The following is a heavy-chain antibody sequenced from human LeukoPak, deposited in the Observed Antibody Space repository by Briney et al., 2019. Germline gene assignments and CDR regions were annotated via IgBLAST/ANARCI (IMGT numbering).Heavy chain of an antibody. CDR2: IYYSGST. D-gene: IGHD5-12*01. Sequence: SETLSLTCNVSGGSISSYYWSWIRQPPGKGLEWIGNIYYSGSTNYNPSLNSRVTISVDTSKNQFSLKLSSVTAADTAVHYCARDTSAYQTPEIWGQGTTVTVSS. CDR3: ARDTSAYQTPEI. CDR1: GGSISSYY. V-gene: IGHV4-59*01. J-gene: IGHJ3*02.